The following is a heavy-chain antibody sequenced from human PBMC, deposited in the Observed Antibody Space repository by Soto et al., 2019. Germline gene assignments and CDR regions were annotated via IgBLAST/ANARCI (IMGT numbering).Heavy chain of an antibody. Sequence: SVKVSCKASGLTFSSSAVQWVRQVRGPRLEWIGWIVVGSGNTKYAQKFQERVTISRDMSTSTAYMELSSLRSEDTAVYYCATPTEYIHGSTLPYYYGMDVWGQ. V-gene: IGHV1-58*01. J-gene: IGHJ6*02. CDR1: GLTFSSSA. CDR2: IVVGSGNT. CDR3: ATPTEYIHGSTLPYYYGMDV. D-gene: IGHD5-18*01.